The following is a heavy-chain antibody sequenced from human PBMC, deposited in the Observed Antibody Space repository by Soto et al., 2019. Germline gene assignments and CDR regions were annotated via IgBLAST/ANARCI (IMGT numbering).Heavy chain of an antibody. V-gene: IGHV3-23*01. J-gene: IGHJ4*02. D-gene: IGHD2-8*01. CDR2: IGDAAGST. CDR1: GFTFSAYA. Sequence: EVQLLESGGGLVQPGGSLRLSCAASGFTFSAYAMIWVRQAPGKGLEWVSVIGDAAGSTFYADSVKGRFTISRDNSKNTLYLQMNSLSVEDTAMYYCAKADHGHSPRPDYWGQGTLVSVYS. CDR3: AKADHGHSPRPDY.